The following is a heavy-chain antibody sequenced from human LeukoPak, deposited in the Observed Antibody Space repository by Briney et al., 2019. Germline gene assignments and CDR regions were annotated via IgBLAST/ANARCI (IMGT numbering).Heavy chain of an antibody. CDR2: IYYSGST. D-gene: IGHD6-13*01. V-gene: IGHV4-31*03. Sequence: SETLSLTCTVSGGSISSGGYYWSWIRQHPGKGLEWIGYIYYSGSTYYNPSLKSRVTISVDTSKNQFSLKLSSVTAADTAVYYCAGLRDAAAGTSFDYWGQGTLVTVS. J-gene: IGHJ4*02. CDR1: GGSISSGGYY. CDR3: AGLRDAAAGTSFDY.